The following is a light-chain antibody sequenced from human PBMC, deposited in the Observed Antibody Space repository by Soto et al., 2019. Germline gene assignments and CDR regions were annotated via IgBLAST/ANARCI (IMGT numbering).Light chain of an antibody. J-gene: IGKJ1*01. V-gene: IGKV3-20*01. CDR3: QQYGSSSWT. CDR2: GAS. CDR1: QSVSSSY. Sequence: EIVLTQFPGTLFLSPGERATLSCRASQSVSSSYFAWYQQRFGQAPRLLIYGASSGATGIPDRFSGSGSGTDFTLTISRLEPEDFAVYYCQQYGSSSWTFGQGTKVDIK.